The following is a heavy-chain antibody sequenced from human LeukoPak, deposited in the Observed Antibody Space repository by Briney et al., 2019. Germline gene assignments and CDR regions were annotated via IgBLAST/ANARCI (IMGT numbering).Heavy chain of an antibody. J-gene: IGHJ4*02. CDR2: ISYDGSNK. V-gene: IGHV3-30-3*01. CDR3: ARDYMDTAMVLDY. Sequence: GGSLRLSCAASGFTFSSYAMHWVRQAPGKGLEWVAVISYDGSNKYYADSVKGRFTISRDNSKNTLYLQMNSLRAEDTAVYYCARDYMDTAMVLDYWGQGTLVTVSS. D-gene: IGHD5-18*01. CDR1: GFTFSSYA.